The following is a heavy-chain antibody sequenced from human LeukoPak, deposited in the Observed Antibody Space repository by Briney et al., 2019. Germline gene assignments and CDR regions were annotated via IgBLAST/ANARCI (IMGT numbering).Heavy chain of an antibody. D-gene: IGHD3-3*01. CDR3: AKDWDDFWDYYYMDV. Sequence: GGSLRLSCAASGFTFSSYGMHWVRQAPGKGLEWVAFIRYDGSNKYYADSVKGRFIISRDNSKNTLYLQMNSLRAEDTAVYYCAKDWDDFWDYYYMDVWGKGTTVTVSS. J-gene: IGHJ6*03. V-gene: IGHV3-30*02. CDR1: GFTFSSYG. CDR2: IRYDGSNK.